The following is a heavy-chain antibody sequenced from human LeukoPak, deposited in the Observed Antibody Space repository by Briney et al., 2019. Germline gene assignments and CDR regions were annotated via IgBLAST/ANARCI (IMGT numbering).Heavy chain of an antibody. Sequence: PSQTLSLTCTVSGGSISSGGYDWSWIRQHPGKGLEWVGYIYYSGSTYYNPSLKSRVTISVDTSKNQFSLKLSSVTAADTAVYYCARDRSCSSTSCSLGGWFDPWGQGTLVTVSS. CDR3: ARDRSCSSTSCSLGGWFDP. D-gene: IGHD2-2*01. CDR2: IYYSGST. J-gene: IGHJ5*02. CDR1: GGSISSGGYD. V-gene: IGHV4-31*03.